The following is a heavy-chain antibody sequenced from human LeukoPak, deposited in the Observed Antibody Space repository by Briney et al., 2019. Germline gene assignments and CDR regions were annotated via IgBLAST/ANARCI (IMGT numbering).Heavy chain of an antibody. CDR1: GYTFTGYY. Sequence: ASVKVSCKASGYTFTGYYMHWVRQAPGQGLEWMGWINPVSGGTKYAQKFQGRVTMTRDTSISTAYMELSRLTSDDTAVYYCARDMKASAWSQPFNWFDSWGQGTLVTVSS. CDR2: INPVSGGT. V-gene: IGHV1-2*02. CDR3: ARDMKASAWSQPFNWFDS. J-gene: IGHJ5*01. D-gene: IGHD6-19*01.